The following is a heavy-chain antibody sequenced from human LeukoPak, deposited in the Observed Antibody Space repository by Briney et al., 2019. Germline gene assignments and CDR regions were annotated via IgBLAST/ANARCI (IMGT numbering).Heavy chain of an antibody. J-gene: IGHJ4*02. CDR3: ARRGGDPDYYDSSGVSFHFDY. Sequence: GESLQISCKGSGYSFTSYWIGWVRQMPGKGLEWMGIIYPGDSDTRYSPSFQGQVTISADKSISTAYLQWSSLKASDTAMYYCARRGGDPDYYDSSGVSFHFDYWGQGTLVTVSS. CDR1: GYSFTSYW. V-gene: IGHV5-51*01. D-gene: IGHD3-22*01. CDR2: IYPGDSDT.